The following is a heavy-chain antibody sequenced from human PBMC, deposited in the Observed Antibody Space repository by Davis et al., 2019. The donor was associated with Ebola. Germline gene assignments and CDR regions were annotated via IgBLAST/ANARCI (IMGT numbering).Heavy chain of an antibody. J-gene: IGHJ4*02. Sequence: ASVKVSCKASGYTFTSYGISWVRQAPGQGLEWMGWISAYNGNTNYAQKLQGRVTMTTDTSTSTAYMELRSLRSDDTAVYYCARDLSVTPTVTIPLDYFDYWGQGTLVTVSS. CDR2: ISAYNGNT. V-gene: IGHV1-18*04. CDR1: GYTFTSYG. CDR3: ARDLSVTPTVTIPLDYFDY. D-gene: IGHD4-17*01.